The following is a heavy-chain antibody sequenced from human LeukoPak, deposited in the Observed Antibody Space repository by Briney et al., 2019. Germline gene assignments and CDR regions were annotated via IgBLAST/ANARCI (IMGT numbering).Heavy chain of an antibody. D-gene: IGHD6-13*01. CDR3: ARRSSSWYRGGMDV. Sequence: SETLSLTCTVSGASISSNTYFWDWIRQPPGKGLEWIGEINHSGSTNYNPSLKSRVTISVDTSKNQFSLKLSSVTAADTAVYYCARRSSSWYRGGMDVWGKGTTVTVSS. J-gene: IGHJ6*03. CDR1: GASISSNTYF. CDR2: INHSGST. V-gene: IGHV4-39*07.